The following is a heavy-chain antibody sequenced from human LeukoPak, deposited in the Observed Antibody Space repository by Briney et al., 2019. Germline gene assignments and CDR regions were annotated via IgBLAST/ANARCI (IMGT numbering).Heavy chain of an antibody. D-gene: IGHD1-1*01. CDR2: IYTSGST. Sequence: KPSETLSLTCTVSGGSISSYYWSWLRQPAGKGLEWIGRIYTSGSTNYNPSLKSRVTMSVDTSKNQFSLKLSSVTAADTAVYYCARCSTGTYYYYYYMDVWGKGTTVTVSS. CDR1: GGSISSYY. V-gene: IGHV4-4*07. J-gene: IGHJ6*03. CDR3: ARCSTGTYYYYYYMDV.